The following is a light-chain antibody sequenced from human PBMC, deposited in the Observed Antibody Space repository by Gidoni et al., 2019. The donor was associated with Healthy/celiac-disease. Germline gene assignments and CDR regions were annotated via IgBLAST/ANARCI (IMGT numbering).Light chain of an antibody. Sequence: DIVMTQSPDSLAVSLGERATINCKSRQSVLYSSNNKNYLAWYQQKPGQPPKLLIYWASTRESGVPDRFSGSGSGTDFTLTISSLQAEDVAVYYCQQYYSTHTFXXXTRLEIK. J-gene: IGKJ5*01. V-gene: IGKV4-1*01. CDR2: WAS. CDR3: QQYYSTHT. CDR1: QSVLYSSNNKNY.